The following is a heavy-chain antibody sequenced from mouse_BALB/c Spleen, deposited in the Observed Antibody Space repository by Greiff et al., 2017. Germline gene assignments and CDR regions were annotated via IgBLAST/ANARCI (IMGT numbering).Heavy chain of an antibody. CDR1: GFTFSSFG. D-gene: IGHD2-14*01. CDR3: ASNYRSDYAMDY. Sequence: EVMLVESGGGLVQPGGSRKLSCAASGFTFSSFGMHWVRQAPEKGLEWVAYISSGSSTIYYADTVKGRFTISRDNPKNTLFLQMTSLRSEDTAMYYCASNYRSDYAMDYWGQGTSVTVSS. V-gene: IGHV5-17*02. J-gene: IGHJ4*01. CDR2: ISSGSSTI.